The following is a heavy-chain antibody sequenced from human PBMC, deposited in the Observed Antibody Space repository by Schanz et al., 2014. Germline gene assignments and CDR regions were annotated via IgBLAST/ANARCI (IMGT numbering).Heavy chain of an antibody. CDR1: GYIFINSG. V-gene: IGHV1-18*01. J-gene: IGHJ4*02. Sequence: QIQLVQSGPEVKKPGATVKVSCKASGYIFINSGISWVRQAPGQGLEWMGWISVYNHNKEYDQKFQGRVTMTTDTATSTAYMALTDLRSDVTAVDDCSRERRFFVRDVLYYFESWGQGTLVTVSS. D-gene: IGHD3-3*01. CDR3: SRERRFFVRDVLYYFES. CDR2: ISVYNHNK.